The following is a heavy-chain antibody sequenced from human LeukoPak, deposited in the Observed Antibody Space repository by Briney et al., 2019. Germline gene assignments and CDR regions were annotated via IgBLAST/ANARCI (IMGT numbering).Heavy chain of an antibody. Sequence: GDSLKISCKGSGYSFTSYWIGWVRQMPGKGLEWMGIIYPGDSDTRYSPSFQGQVTISADKSISTAYLQWSSLKASDTAMYYCARDSSYYDSSGYYYLPFDYWGQGTLVTVSS. J-gene: IGHJ4*02. D-gene: IGHD3-22*01. V-gene: IGHV5-51*01. CDR3: ARDSSYYDSSGYYYLPFDY. CDR1: GYSFTSYW. CDR2: IYPGDSDT.